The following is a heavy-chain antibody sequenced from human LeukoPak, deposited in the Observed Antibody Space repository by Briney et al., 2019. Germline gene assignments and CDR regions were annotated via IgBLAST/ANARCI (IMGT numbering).Heavy chain of an antibody. V-gene: IGHV4-4*02. CDR2: IYHSGST. CDR3: ARKSSSWPYNWFDP. Sequence: PSETLSLTCGVSGGSISGSYWWSWVRQPPGKGLEWIGEIYHSGSTNYNPSLKSRVTISMDKSKNQFSLNLSSVTAADTAVYYCARKSSSWPYNWFDPWGQGTLVTVSS. J-gene: IGHJ5*02. D-gene: IGHD6-13*01. CDR1: GGSISGSYW.